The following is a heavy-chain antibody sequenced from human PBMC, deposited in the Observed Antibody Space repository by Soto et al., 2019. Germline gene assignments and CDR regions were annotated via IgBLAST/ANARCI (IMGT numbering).Heavy chain of an antibody. CDR2: IYYSGST. CDR1: GGSISSGGYY. Sequence: SETLSLTCTVSGGSISSGGYYWSWIRQHPGKGLEWIGYIYYSGSTYYNPSLKSRVSISLDTSKNQFSLNLSFVTAADTAVYYCALRYDNRFYWGQGTLVTVSS. D-gene: IGHD3-9*01. J-gene: IGHJ4*02. CDR3: ALRYDNRFY. V-gene: IGHV4-31*03.